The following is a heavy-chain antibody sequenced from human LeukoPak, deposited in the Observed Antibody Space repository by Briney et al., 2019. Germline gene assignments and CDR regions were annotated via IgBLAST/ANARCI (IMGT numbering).Heavy chain of an antibody. V-gene: IGHV4-39*01. Sequence: SETLSLTCSVSGGLITTSIHYWAWIRQPPGKGLEWIASIYYNGITNYNPSLKSRVTISVDTSKNQFSLKLSSVTAADTAVYYCARQDYDSSGYYPFDYWGQGTLVTVSS. J-gene: IGHJ4*02. CDR2: IYYNGIT. CDR3: ARQDYDSSGYYPFDY. CDR1: GGLITTSIHY. D-gene: IGHD3-22*01.